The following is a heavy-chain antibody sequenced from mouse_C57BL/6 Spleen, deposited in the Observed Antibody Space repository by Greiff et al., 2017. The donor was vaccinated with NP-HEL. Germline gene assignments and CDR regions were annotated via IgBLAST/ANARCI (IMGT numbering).Heavy chain of an antibody. CDR1: GFTFSDYG. J-gene: IGHJ2*01. CDR3: AGTGYYFDY. D-gene: IGHD4-1*01. V-gene: IGHV5-17*01. CDR2: ISSGSSTI. Sequence: EVKLMESGGGLVKPGGSLKLSCAASGFTFSDYGMHWVRQAPEKGLEWVAYISSGSSTIYYADTVKGRFTISRDNAKNTLFLQMTSLRSEDTAMYYCAGTGYYFDYWGQGTTLTVSS.